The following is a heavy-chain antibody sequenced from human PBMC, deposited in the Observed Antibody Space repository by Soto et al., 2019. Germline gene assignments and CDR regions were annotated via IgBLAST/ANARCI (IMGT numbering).Heavy chain of an antibody. V-gene: IGHV1-69*13. CDR1: GGTFSSYA. Sequence: ASVKVSCKASGGTFSSYAISWVRQAPGQGLEWMGGIIPIFGTANYAQKLQGRVTITADESTSTAYMELSSLRSEDTAVYYCAGDIVVVPAARHRNYYYYGMDVWGQGTTVTVSS. CDR3: AGDIVVVPAARHRNYYYYGMDV. D-gene: IGHD2-2*01. J-gene: IGHJ6*02. CDR2: IIPIFGTA.